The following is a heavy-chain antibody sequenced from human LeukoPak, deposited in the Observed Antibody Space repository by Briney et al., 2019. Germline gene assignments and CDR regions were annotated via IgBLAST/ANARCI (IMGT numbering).Heavy chain of an antibody. CDR2: IYYSGST. D-gene: IGHD5-12*01. Sequence: SETLSLTCTVSGGSISSYYWSWIRQPPGKGLEWIGYIYYSGSTNYNPSLKSRVTISVDTSKNQFSLKLSSVTAADTAVYYCARGRYTAVWGKGTTVTISS. CDR3: ARGRYTAV. J-gene: IGHJ6*04. CDR1: GGSISSYY. V-gene: IGHV4-59*12.